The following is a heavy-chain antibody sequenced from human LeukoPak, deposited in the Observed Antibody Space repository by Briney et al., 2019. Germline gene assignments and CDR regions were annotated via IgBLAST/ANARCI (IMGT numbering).Heavy chain of an antibody. J-gene: IGHJ4*02. V-gene: IGHV3-20*04. D-gene: IGHD2-15*01. Sequence: GGSLRLSCAASRFTFDDYGMSWVRQAPGKGLEWVSGINWNGGSTGYADSVKGRFTISRDNAKNSLYLQMNSLRAEDTALYYCARSYCSGGSCYLFDYWGQGPLVTVSS. CDR3: ARSYCSGGSCYLFDY. CDR1: RFTFDDYG. CDR2: INWNGGST.